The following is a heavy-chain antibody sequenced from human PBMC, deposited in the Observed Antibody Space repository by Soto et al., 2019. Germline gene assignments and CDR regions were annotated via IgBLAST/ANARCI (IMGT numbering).Heavy chain of an antibody. CDR2: ISYRGSA. Sequence: SETLSLTCNVSGTSTTAYYWTWIRQPPGKALEWIGYISYRGSAKYNPSLKGRVAISLDTSRNQFSLKLTPVTASDTAIYFCARDPELHGLDYWGQGTLVTVSS. J-gene: IGHJ4*02. CDR3: ARDPELHGLDY. CDR1: GTSTTAYY. V-gene: IGHV4-59*12. D-gene: IGHD2-21*01.